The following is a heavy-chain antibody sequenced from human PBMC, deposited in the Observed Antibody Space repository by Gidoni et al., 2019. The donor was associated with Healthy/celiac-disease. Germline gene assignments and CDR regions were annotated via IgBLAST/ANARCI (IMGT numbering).Heavy chain of an antibody. Sequence: QVQLQQWGAGLLKPSETLSLTCAVYGGSFSGYYWSWIRQPPGKGLEWIGEINHSGSTNYNPSLKSRVTISVDTSKNQFSLKLSSVTAADTAVYYCARSLMVITPTKGLDYWGQGTLVTVSS. CDR1: GGSFSGYY. CDR2: INHSGST. D-gene: IGHD3-22*01. V-gene: IGHV4-34*01. CDR3: ARSLMVITPTKGLDY. J-gene: IGHJ4*02.